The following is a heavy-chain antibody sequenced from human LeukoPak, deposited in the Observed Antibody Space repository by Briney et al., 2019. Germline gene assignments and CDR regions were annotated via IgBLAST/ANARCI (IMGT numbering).Heavy chain of an antibody. V-gene: IGHV3-30*04. Sequence: PGGSLRLSCAASGFTFSSYAMHWIRQAPGKGLEWVAVISYDGSNKYYADSVKGRFTISRDNSKNTLYLQMNSLRAEDTAVYYCTTRYSSPNAVGYYYYYMDVWGKGTTVTISS. D-gene: IGHD6-13*01. CDR2: ISYDGSNK. CDR3: TTRYSSPNAVGYYYYYMDV. CDR1: GFTFSSYA. J-gene: IGHJ6*03.